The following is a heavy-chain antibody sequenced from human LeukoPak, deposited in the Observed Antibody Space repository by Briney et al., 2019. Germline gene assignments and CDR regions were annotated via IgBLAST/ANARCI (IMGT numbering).Heavy chain of an antibody. Sequence: PSETLSLTCTVSGGSISSYYWSWIRQHPGKGLEWLGYIYYSGSTYYNPSLKSRVTISVDTSKNQFSLKLSSVTAADTAVYYCASIQRGYSYGYNAFDIWGQGTMVTVSS. CDR1: GGSISSYY. J-gene: IGHJ3*02. CDR3: ASIQRGYSYGYNAFDI. V-gene: IGHV4-59*06. CDR2: IYYSGST. D-gene: IGHD5-18*01.